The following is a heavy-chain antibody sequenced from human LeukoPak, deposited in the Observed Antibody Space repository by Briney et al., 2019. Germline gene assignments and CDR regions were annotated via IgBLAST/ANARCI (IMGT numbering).Heavy chain of an antibody. J-gene: IGHJ5*02. CDR1: GFTFDDYA. Sequence: PGRSLRLSCAASGFTFDDYAMHWVRQAPGKGLEWVSGISWNSGSIGYADSVKGRFTISRDNAKNSLYLQMNSLRAEDTALYYCAKSATYDLYPVNWFDPWGQGTLVNVSS. CDR3: AKSATYDLYPVNWFDP. D-gene: IGHD3-16*01. CDR2: ISWNSGSI. V-gene: IGHV3-9*01.